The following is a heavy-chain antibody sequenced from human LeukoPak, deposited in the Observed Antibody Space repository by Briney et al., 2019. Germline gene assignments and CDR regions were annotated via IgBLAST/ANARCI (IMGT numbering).Heavy chain of an antibody. CDR2: MNPNSGNT. CDR3: ARDFTVTTFYYYYYYMDV. J-gene: IGHJ6*03. V-gene: IGHV1-8*02. D-gene: IGHD4-17*01. CDR1: GYTFTSYY. Sequence: ASVKVSCKASGYTFTSYYMHWVRQAPGQGLEWMGWMNPNSGNTGYAQKFQGRVTMTRNTSISTAYMELSSLRSEDTAVYYCARDFTVTTFYYYYYYMDVWGKGTTVTVSS.